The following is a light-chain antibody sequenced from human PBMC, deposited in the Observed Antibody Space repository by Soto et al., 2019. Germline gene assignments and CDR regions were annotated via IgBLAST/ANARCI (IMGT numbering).Light chain of an antibody. CDR3: QQYDTYSGT. J-gene: IGKJ3*01. CDR1: QIINTW. Sequence: DIQMTQSPSSLSASVGDRVTITCRASQIINTWLAWYQQKPGKAPKLLIYRASNLLSGVPSRFSGSGSGTEFTLTISSLQPDDFSMYYCQQYDTYSGTFGPGTKVDL. CDR2: RAS. V-gene: IGKV1-5*03.